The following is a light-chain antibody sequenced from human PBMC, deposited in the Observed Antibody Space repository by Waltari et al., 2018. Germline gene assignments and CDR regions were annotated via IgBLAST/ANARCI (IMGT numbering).Light chain of an antibody. CDR2: DVS. J-gene: IGLJ3*02. CDR1: SRDGGADNC. V-gene: IGLV2-11*01. CDR3: SSTAGGYTWV. Sequence: QSALTQPRSVSGSPGQSVATPCPGTSRDGGADNCVHWYQHHPGKAPKLMIFDVSKRPSGVPDRFSGSKSGNTASLTISGLQAEDEADYHCSSTAGGYTWVFGGGTKVTVL.